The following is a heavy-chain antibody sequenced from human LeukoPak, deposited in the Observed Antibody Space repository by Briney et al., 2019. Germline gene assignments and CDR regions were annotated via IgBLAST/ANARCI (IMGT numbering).Heavy chain of an antibody. D-gene: IGHD1-1*01. Sequence: GGSLRLSCAASRFTVRSNYMSWVRQAPGKGLEWVSVIYSGGRTYYADAVKGRFTISRDNSKNTLYLQMNSLRAEDTAVHYCARSPYNWNDSPYYMDVWGKGTTVTVSS. CDR3: ARSPYNWNDSPYYMDV. J-gene: IGHJ6*03. CDR1: RFTVRSNY. CDR2: IYSGGRT. V-gene: IGHV3-66*02.